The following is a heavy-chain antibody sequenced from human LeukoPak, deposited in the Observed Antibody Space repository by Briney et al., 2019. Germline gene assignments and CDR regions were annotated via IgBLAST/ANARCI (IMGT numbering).Heavy chain of an antibody. CDR1: GGSFSGYY. V-gene: IGHV4-34*01. Sequence: SETLSLTCAVYGGSFSGYYWSWIRQPPGKGLEWIGEINHSGSTNYNPSLKSRVTISVDTSKNQFSLKLSSVTAADTAVHCCARVREKYSSSSNFDYWGQGTLVTVSS. CDR2: INHSGST. J-gene: IGHJ4*02. D-gene: IGHD6-6*01. CDR3: ARVREKYSSSSNFDY.